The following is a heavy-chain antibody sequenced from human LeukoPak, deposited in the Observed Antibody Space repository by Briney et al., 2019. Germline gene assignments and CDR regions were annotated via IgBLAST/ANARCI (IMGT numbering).Heavy chain of an antibody. J-gene: IGHJ4*02. CDR1: GFTFSNAW. D-gene: IGHD2-2*01. V-gene: IGHV3-15*01. Sequence: GGSLRLSCAASGFTFSNAWMSWVRQAPGKGLEWVGRIKSKTDSGTTDYAAPVKGRFTISRDDSKNTLYLQMNSLKTEDTAVYYCTTFDIVVVPAATPDYWGQGTLVTVSS. CDR3: TTFDIVVVPAATPDY. CDR2: IKSKTDSGTT.